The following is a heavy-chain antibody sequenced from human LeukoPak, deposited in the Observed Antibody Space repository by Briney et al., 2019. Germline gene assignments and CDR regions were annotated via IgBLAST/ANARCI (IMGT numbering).Heavy chain of an antibody. V-gene: IGHV1-8*03. CDR3: ARVGSSTSYYYYMDV. CDR1: GYTLTSYD. J-gene: IGHJ6*03. D-gene: IGHD2-2*01. Sequence: ASVKVSCKASGYTLTSYDINWVRQATGQGLEWMGWMNPNSGNTGYAQKFQGRVTITRNTSISTAYMELSSLRSEDTAVYYCARVGSSTSYYYYMDVWGKGTTVTVSS. CDR2: MNPNSGNT.